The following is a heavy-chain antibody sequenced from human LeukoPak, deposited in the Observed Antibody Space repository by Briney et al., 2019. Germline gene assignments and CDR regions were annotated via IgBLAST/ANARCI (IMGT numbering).Heavy chain of an antibody. J-gene: IGHJ4*02. D-gene: IGHD6-13*01. Sequence: GGSLRLSCAASGFTFSSYAMHWVRQAPGKGLEWVAVISYDGSNKYYADSVKGRFTISRDNAKNSLYLQMDSLRAEDTAVYYCARVRWLSAAGTEGNFDYWGQGTLGTVSS. CDR3: ARVRWLSAAGTEGNFDY. CDR1: GFTFSSYA. CDR2: ISYDGSNK. V-gene: IGHV3-30*04.